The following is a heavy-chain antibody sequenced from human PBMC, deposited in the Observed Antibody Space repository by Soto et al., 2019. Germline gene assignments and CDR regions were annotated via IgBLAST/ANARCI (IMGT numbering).Heavy chain of an antibody. CDR1: EFTFRTYW. V-gene: IGHV3-74*01. D-gene: IGHD6-19*01. CDR3: ARGDLNSGWSKVDY. CDR2: INSDGTST. Sequence: GGSLRLSCAASEFTFRTYWMHWVRQTPGKGLVWVSRINSDGTSTSYADFVKGRFTTSRDNAKNTLYLQMSSLRAEDTAVYYCARGDLNSGWSKVDYWGQGSMVTVSS. J-gene: IGHJ4*02.